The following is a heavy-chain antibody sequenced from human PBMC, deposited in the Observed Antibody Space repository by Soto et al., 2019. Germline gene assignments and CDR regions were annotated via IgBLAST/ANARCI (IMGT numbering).Heavy chain of an antibody. Sequence: SETLSLTCTVSGCSIRSYYYSWIRLRPGQGLEWIGSIYYSGSTYYNPSLKSRVTISVDTSKNQFSLKLSSVTAADTAVYYCASSLYYYDSSGYYPFDIWGQGTMVTVSS. V-gene: IGHV4-59*05. CDR1: GCSIRSYY. CDR2: IYYSGST. CDR3: ASSLYYYDSSGYYPFDI. D-gene: IGHD3-22*01. J-gene: IGHJ3*02.